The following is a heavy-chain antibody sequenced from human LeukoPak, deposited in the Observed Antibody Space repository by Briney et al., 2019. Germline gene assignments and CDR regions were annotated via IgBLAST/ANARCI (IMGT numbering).Heavy chain of an antibody. CDR2: IYYSGST. J-gene: IGHJ4*02. CDR1: GGSISSYY. CDR3: ARGPYGDYVGY. Sequence: SETLSLTCTVSGGSISSYYWSWIRQPPGKGLEWIGYIYYSGSTNYNPSLKSRVTISVDTSKNQFSLKLSSVTAADTAVYYCARGPYGDYVGYWGQGTLVTVSS. D-gene: IGHD4-17*01. V-gene: IGHV4-59*08.